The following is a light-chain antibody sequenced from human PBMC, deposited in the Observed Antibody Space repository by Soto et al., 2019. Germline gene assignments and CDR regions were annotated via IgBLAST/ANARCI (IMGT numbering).Light chain of an antibody. V-gene: IGLV2-14*01. Sequence: QSALTQPASVSGSPGQSITISCTGTSSDVGGYNYVSWYQQHPGKAPKLMIYEVSNRPSGVSNRFSGSKSGNTASLTISGLQAEDEADYYCSSYTSSNTVVFGGGNKLTVL. J-gene: IGLJ2*01. CDR3: SSYTSSNTVV. CDR1: SSDVGGYNY. CDR2: EVS.